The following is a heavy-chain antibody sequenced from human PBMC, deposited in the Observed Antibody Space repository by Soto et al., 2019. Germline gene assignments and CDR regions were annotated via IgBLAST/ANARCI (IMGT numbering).Heavy chain of an antibody. CDR2: VYYSGSS. Sequence: SETLSLTCTVSGDSISGGASFWSWIRQPPGKGLEWIANVYYSGSSYYNPSLKSRLSISVDTTKNQFSLQLKSMTAADTAVYYCAKLSCTSSTCYFPGWFDPWGQGTLVTVSS. V-gene: IGHV4-31*03. J-gene: IGHJ5*02. CDR3: AKLSCTSSTCYFPGWFDP. D-gene: IGHD2-2*01. CDR1: GDSISGGASF.